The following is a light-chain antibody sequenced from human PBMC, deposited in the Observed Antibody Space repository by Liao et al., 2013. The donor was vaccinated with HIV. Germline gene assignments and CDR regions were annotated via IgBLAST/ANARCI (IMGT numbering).Light chain of an antibody. CDR2: QDS. J-gene: IGLJ3*02. Sequence: SYELTQPPSVSVAPGKTARITCGGNNIGSKNVHWYQQKPGQSPVLVIYQDSKRPSGIPERFSGSNSGNTATLTISGTQAMDEADYYCQAWDDNTAVFGGGTKLTVL. CDR1: NIGSKN. V-gene: IGLV3-9*01. CDR3: QAWDDNTAV.